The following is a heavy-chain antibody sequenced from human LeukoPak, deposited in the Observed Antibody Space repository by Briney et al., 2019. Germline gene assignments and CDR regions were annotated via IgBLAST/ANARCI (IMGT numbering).Heavy chain of an antibody. D-gene: IGHD3-10*01. V-gene: IGHV3-48*03. J-gene: IGHJ4*02. CDR2: ISASGNPM. CDR1: GFTYSNYE. CDR3: AKDGGSGILY. Sequence: GGSLRLSCAASGFTYSNYEMNWVRRAPGKGLEWISYISASGNPMFYADSVKGRFTISRDNAKNSLYLQMNSLRAEDTAIYYCAKDGGSGILYWGQGTLVTVYS.